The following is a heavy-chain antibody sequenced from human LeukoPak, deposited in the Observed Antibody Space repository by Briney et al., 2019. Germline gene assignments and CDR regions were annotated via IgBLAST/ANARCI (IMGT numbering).Heavy chain of an antibody. D-gene: IGHD2-2*02. Sequence: GGSLRLSCVASGFTFSTYSMNWVRQAPGKGLEWVSSISSGSSYTYYADSVKGRFTISRDNAQNSLSLQMNSLRAEDTAVYYCARSWAYCSSASCYNYWGQGTLVTVSS. J-gene: IGHJ4*02. V-gene: IGHV3-21*01. CDR3: ARSWAYCSSASCYNY. CDR2: ISSGSSYT. CDR1: GFTFSTYS.